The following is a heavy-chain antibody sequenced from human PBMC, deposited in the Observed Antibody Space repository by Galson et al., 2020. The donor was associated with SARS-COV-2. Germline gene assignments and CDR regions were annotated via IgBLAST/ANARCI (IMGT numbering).Heavy chain of an antibody. D-gene: IGHD4-17*01. V-gene: IGHV3-48*01. CDR1: GFTFSSYS. J-gene: IGHJ4*02. Sequence: GESLKISCAASGFTFSSYSMNWVRQAPGKGLEWVSYISSSSSTIYYADSVKGRFTISRDNAKNSLYLQMNSLRAGDTAVYYCARDPVTTVTPSFDYWGQGTLVTVSS. CDR3: ARDPVTTVTPSFDY. CDR2: ISSSSSTI.